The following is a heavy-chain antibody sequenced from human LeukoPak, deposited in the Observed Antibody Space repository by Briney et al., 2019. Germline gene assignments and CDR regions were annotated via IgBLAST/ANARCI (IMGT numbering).Heavy chain of an antibody. D-gene: IGHD5-18*01. J-gene: IGHJ4*02. CDR3: AKDAASGYSYGYINY. CDR1: GFSFSTYA. CDR2: SSGSGGST. Sequence: GGSLRLSCAGSGFSFSTYAMSGVRPAAAKGLAWVSASSGSGGSTYYADSVKGRFTISRDISENTLYLQMNNLRGEDTAIYYCAKDAASGYSYGYINYWGQGTLVTVSS. V-gene: IGHV3-23*01.